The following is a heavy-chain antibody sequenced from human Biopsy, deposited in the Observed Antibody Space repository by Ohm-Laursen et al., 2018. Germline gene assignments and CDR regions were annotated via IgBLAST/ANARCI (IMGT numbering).Heavy chain of an antibody. D-gene: IGHD6-13*01. Sequence: GASVKVSCKASGYSFSTYDVNWVRQARGQGLEWMGWMIPSSGKTGYAQRFQGRVTLTMNTSISTAYMELSGLRSEDTAVYFCARGYSRRVSILEAGIYWFDTWGQGTLVTVSS. CDR2: MIPSSGKT. V-gene: IGHV1-8*01. J-gene: IGHJ5*02. CDR3: ARGYSRRVSILEAGIYWFDT. CDR1: GYSFSTYD.